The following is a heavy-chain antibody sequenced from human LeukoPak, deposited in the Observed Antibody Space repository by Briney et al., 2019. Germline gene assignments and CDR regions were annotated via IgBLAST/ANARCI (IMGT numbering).Heavy chain of an antibody. CDR3: ASVPNYYVSSGSDH. V-gene: IGHV4-34*01. D-gene: IGHD3-22*01. Sequence: PSETLSLTCAVYGGSFSSYSWSWVRQPPGKGLEWIGESSHSGSPNYSPSLKSRVTMSLDTSRNQFSLRLNSVTAADTAVYYCASVPNYYVSSGSDHWGQGILVTVSS. CDR1: GGSFSSYS. CDR2: SSHSGSP. J-gene: IGHJ4*02.